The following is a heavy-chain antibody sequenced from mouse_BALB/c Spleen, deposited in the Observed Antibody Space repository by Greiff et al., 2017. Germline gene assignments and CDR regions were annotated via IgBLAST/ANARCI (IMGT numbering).Heavy chain of an antibody. CDR3: ARIPGSSYRYWYFDV. V-gene: IGHV5-6-5*01. J-gene: IGHJ1*01. CDR2: ISSGGST. CDR1: GFTFSSYA. Sequence: EVHLVESGGGLVKPGGSLKLSCAASGFTFSSYAMSWVRQTPEKRLEWVASISSGGSTYYPDSVKGRFTISRDNARNILYLQMSSLRSEDTAMYYCARIPGSSYRYWYFDVWGAGTTVTVSS. D-gene: IGHD1-1*01.